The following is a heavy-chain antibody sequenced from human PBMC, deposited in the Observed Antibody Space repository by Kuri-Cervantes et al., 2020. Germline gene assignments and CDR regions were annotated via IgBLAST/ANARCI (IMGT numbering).Heavy chain of an antibody. Sequence: SETLSLTCTVSGGSVSSGSYYWSWIRQPPGKGLEWIGYIYYSGSTNYNPSLKSRVTISVDTSKNQFSLKLSSVTAADTAVYYCARTRSNSAAISGRTPNYYYGMDVWGQGTTVTVSS. J-gene: IGHJ6*02. CDR1: GGSVSSGSYY. V-gene: IGHV4-61*01. CDR3: ARTRSNSAAISGRTPNYYYGMDV. D-gene: IGHD2-2*01. CDR2: IYYSGST.